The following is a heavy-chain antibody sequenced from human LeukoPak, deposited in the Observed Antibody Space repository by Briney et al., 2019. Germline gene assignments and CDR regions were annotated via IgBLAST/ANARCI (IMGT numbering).Heavy chain of an antibody. CDR3: ARDWGLDY. V-gene: IGHV3-7*01. Sequence: GRALRLSCEASGFIFSNYAFHWVRQAPGKGLEWVANIKQDGSEKYYVDSVKGRFTISRDNAKNSLYLQMNSLRAEDTAVYYCARDWGLDYWGQGTLVTVSS. D-gene: IGHD7-27*01. J-gene: IGHJ4*02. CDR1: GFIFSNYA. CDR2: IKQDGSEK.